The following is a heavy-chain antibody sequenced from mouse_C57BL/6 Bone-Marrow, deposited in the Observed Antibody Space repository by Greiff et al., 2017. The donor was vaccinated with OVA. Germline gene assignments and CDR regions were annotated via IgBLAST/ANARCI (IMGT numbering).Heavy chain of an antibody. CDR2: IDPSDSYT. CDR3: AIITTVVATGYFDV. D-gene: IGHD1-1*01. V-gene: IGHV1-69*01. Sequence: QVQLQQPGAELVMPGASVKLSCKASGYTFTSYWMHWVKQRPGQGLEWIGEIDPSDSYTNYNQKFKGKSTLTVDKSSSTAYMQLSSLTSEDSAVYYCAIITTVVATGYFDVWGTGTTVTVSS. J-gene: IGHJ1*03. CDR1: GYTFTSYW.